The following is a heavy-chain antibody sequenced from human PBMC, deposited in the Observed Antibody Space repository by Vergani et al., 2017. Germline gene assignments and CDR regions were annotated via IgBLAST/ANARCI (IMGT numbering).Heavy chain of an antibody. CDR1: GFTFSRYG. D-gene: IGHD2-2*01. CDR2: IWYDGSNK. Sequence: QVQLEESGGGVVQPGRSLRLSCAASGFTFSRYGMHWVRQAPGKGLEWVAVIWYDGSNKYYADSVKGRFTISRDNSKNTLYLQMNSLRAEDTAVYYCARRNCRSTRCYLDYYYYMDVWGKGTTVTVAS. V-gene: IGHV3-33*01. CDR3: ARRNCRSTRCYLDYYYYMDV. J-gene: IGHJ6*03.